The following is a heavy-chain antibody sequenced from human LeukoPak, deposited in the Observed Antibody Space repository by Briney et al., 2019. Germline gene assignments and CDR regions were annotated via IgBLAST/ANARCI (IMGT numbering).Heavy chain of an antibody. J-gene: IGHJ4*02. Sequence: ASVKVSCKASGYTFISYGISWVRQAPGQGLEWMGWINPYNGNTNYAQKLQGRVTMTTDTSTSTVYMELRGLRSDDTAVYYCARVAAADYFDYWGQGTLVTVSS. CDR2: INPYNGNT. V-gene: IGHV1-18*01. CDR1: GYTFISYG. CDR3: ARVAAADYFDY. D-gene: IGHD6-13*01.